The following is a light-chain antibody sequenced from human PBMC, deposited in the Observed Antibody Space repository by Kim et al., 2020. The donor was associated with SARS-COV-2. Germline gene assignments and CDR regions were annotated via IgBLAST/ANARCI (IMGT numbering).Light chain of an antibody. CDR3: QQAKSLPLT. V-gene: IGKV1-12*01. CDR1: QGIDYW. J-gene: IGKJ4*01. Sequence: DIQLTQSPSSVSASVGDSVTITCRASQGIDYWLAWYQQKPGKVPILLISATSSLESGVPSRFSGSGFGTEFSLTISSLQPEDRATYYCQQAKSLPLTFGGGTKVDIK. CDR2: ATS.